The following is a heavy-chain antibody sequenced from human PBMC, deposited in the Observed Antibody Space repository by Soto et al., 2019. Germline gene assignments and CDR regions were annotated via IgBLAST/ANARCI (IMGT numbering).Heavy chain of an antibody. Sequence: GGSLRLSCAASGFTFSSYGMHWVRQAPGKGLEWVAVISYDGSNKYYADSVKGRFTISRDNSKNTLYLQMNSLRAEDTAVYYCAKDGGYCSSTSCYREGSANYYYYGMDVWGQGTTVTVSS. J-gene: IGHJ6*02. V-gene: IGHV3-30*18. CDR1: GFTFSSYG. D-gene: IGHD2-2*02. CDR2: ISYDGSNK. CDR3: AKDGGYCSSTSCYREGSANYYYYGMDV.